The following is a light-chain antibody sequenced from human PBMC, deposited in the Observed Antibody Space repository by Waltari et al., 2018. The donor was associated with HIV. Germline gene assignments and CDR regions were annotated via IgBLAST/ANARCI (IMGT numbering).Light chain of an antibody. CDR1: SSDVGGYTF. J-gene: IGLJ1*01. CDR3: CSYTSSNTYV. CDR2: EGS. Sequence: QSALTQPASVSGSPGQAITISCTGTSSDVGGYTFVSWYQQHPGKAPKLMIYEGSKRPSGVSNRFSGSKSGNTASLTISGLQAEDEADYYCCSYTSSNTYVFGTGTEVSVL. V-gene: IGLV2-23*01.